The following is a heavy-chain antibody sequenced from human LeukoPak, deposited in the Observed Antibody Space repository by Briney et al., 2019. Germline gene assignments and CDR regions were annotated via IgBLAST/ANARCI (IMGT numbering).Heavy chain of an antibody. Sequence: PGGSLRLSRAASGFTFSSYWMSWVRQAPGKGLEWVANIKQDGSEKYYVDSVKGRFTISRDNAKNSLYLQMNSLRAEDTAVYYCARSRKVGATDYWGQGTLVTVSS. D-gene: IGHD1-26*01. CDR1: GFTFSSYW. V-gene: IGHV3-7*01. CDR3: ARSRKVGATDY. CDR2: IKQDGSEK. J-gene: IGHJ4*02.